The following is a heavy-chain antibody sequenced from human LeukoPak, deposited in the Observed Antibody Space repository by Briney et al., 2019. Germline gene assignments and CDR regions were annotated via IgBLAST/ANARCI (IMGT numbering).Heavy chain of an antibody. D-gene: IGHD5-24*01. J-gene: IGHJ4*02. CDR3: ARLDGYNRPLDY. V-gene: IGHV1-18*01. CDR2: ISAYNGNT. CDR1: GGTFSSYA. Sequence: ASVKVSCKASGGTFSSYAISWVRQAPGQGLEWMGWISAYNGNTNYAQKLQGRVTMTTDTSTSTAYMELRSLRSDDTAVYYCARLDGYNRPLDYWGQGTLVTVSS.